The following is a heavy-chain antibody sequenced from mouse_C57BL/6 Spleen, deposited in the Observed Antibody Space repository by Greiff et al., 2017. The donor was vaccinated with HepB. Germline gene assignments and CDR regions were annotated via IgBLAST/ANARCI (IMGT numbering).Heavy chain of an antibody. D-gene: IGHD1-1*01. J-gene: IGHJ2*01. V-gene: IGHV5-6*01. CDR1: GFTFSSYG. CDR2: ISSGGSYT. CDR3: ARHGDSDYYGL. Sequence: EVKLQESGGDLVKPGGSLKLSCAASGFTFSSYGMSWVRQTPDKRLEWVATISSGGSYTYYPDSVKGRFTISRDNAKNTLYLQMSSLKSEDTAMYYCARHGDSDYYGLWGQGTTLTVSS.